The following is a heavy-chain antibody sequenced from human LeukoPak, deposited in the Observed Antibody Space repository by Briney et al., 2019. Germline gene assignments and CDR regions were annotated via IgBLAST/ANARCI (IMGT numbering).Heavy chain of an antibody. CDR3: ARPVVVPAVAKTYYYGMDV. J-gene: IGHJ6*02. V-gene: IGHV1-69*13. CDR1: GGTFSSYA. CDR2: IIPIFGTA. Sequence: SVKVSCKASGGTFSSYAISWVRQAPGQGLEWMGGIIPIFGTANYAQKFQGRVTITADESTSTAYMELSSLRSEDTAVYYCARPVVVPAVAKTYYYGMDVWGQGTTVTVSS. D-gene: IGHD2-2*01.